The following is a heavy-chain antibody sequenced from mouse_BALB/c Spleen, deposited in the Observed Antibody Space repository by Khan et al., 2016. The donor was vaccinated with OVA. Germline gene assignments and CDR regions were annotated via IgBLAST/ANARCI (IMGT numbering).Heavy chain of an antibody. J-gene: IGHJ4*01. CDR3: TRPPHFSYVLVY. V-gene: IGHV9-3-1*01. CDR2: ISTYTGEP. CDR1: GYTFTNYG. Sequence: QIQLVQSGPELKKPGETVKISCKASGYTFTNYGMNWVKQAPGKALKWMGWISTYTGEPTYAADFKGRFVFSLETSASTAYLQINNLTNEDTATYFWTRPPHFSYVLVYWGQGTSVTVSS.